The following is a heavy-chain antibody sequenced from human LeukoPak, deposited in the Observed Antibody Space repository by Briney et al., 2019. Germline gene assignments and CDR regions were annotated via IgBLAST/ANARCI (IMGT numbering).Heavy chain of an antibody. D-gene: IGHD4-17*01. Sequence: SETLSLTCTVSGGSISSSSYYWGWIRQPPGKGLEWIGSIYYSGSTNYNPSLKSRVTISVDTSKNQFSLKLSSVTAADTAVYYCASTDHYGDYGGAFDIWGQGTMVTVSS. CDR1: GGSISSSSYY. CDR3: ASTDHYGDYGGAFDI. CDR2: IYYSGST. V-gene: IGHV4-39*07. J-gene: IGHJ3*02.